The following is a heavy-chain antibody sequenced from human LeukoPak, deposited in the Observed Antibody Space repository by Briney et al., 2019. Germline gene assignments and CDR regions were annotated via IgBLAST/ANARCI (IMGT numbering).Heavy chain of an antibody. J-gene: IGHJ4*02. V-gene: IGHV4-59*08. CDR1: GGSISNYY. CDR3: ARHGTSNY. Sequence: SETLSLTCTVSGGSISNYYWSWIRQPPGKGLEWIGYIDHRGNTNYNPSLKSRVTMSVDTSKNQFSLKLSSVTAADTAVYYCARHGTSNYWGQGTLVTVSS. D-gene: IGHD1-26*01. CDR2: IDHRGNT.